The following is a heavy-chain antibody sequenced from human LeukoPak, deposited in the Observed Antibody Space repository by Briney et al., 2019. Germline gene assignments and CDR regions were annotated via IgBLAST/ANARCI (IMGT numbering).Heavy chain of an antibody. V-gene: IGHV4-61*02. CDR2: IYTSGST. Sequence: SETLSLTCTVSGYSISSGYYWGWIRQPAGKGLEWIGRIYTSGSTNYNPSLKSRVTISVDTSKNQFSLKLSSVTAADTAVYYCARDNSAVGADYWGQGTLVTVSS. CDR1: GYSISSGYY. D-gene: IGHD1-26*01. J-gene: IGHJ4*02. CDR3: ARDNSAVGADY.